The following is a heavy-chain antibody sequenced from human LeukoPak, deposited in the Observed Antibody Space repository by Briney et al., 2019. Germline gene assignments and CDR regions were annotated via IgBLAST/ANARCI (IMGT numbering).Heavy chain of an antibody. V-gene: IGHV3-7*01. Sequence: GGSLRLSCAASGFTFSRFWMTWVRQAPGKGVEWVANINQDGSEKYYVDSVKGRFTISRDNAKNSLYLQMNSLRAEDTAVYYCARVSGYCSSTSCPIQYYYGLDVWGQGATVTVSS. CDR3: ARVSGYCSSTSCPIQYYYGLDV. J-gene: IGHJ6*02. CDR2: INQDGSEK. CDR1: GFTFSRFW. D-gene: IGHD2-2*03.